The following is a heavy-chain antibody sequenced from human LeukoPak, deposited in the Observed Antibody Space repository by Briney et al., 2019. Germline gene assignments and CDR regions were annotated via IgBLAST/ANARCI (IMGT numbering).Heavy chain of an antibody. CDR1: GGSISSYY. CDR2: IHYSGST. CDR3: ARTTEGYAGGPGYSYYYYMDV. V-gene: IGHV4-59*01. J-gene: IGHJ6*03. Sequence: PSETLSLTCTVSGGSISSYYWSWIRQPPGKGLEWIGYIHYSGSTHYNPSLKSRVTISVDTSMNQVSLKLRSVTAADTAVYYCARTTEGYAGGPGYSYYYYMDVWGKGTTVTISS. D-gene: IGHD5-12*01.